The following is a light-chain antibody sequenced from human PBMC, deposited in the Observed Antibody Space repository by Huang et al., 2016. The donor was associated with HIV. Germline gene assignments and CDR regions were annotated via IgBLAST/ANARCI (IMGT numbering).Light chain of an antibody. CDR3: QQFNNWPPLLS. Sequence: IVLTQSPATLSVSPGESATLSCRASQSVGYNLAWYQHKPGQAPRLLIYGASTRANGIPARFSGTGSRTEFTRTISRVQSEDFAVYYCQQFNNWPPLLSFGPGTKVDIK. CDR2: GAS. V-gene: IGKV3-15*01. CDR1: QSVGYN. J-gene: IGKJ3*01.